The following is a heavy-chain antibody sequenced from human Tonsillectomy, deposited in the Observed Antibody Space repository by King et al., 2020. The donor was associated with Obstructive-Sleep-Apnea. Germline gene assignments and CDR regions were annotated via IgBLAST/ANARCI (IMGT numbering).Heavy chain of an antibody. CDR1: GGSISNYY. CDR3: ARHRGVEDYGGYGDYFDY. Sequence: VQLQESGPGLVKPSETLSLTCTVSGGSISNYYWSWIRQPPGKGLEWIGYMYYSGNTNFNPSLKSRVTISADTSTIHSSLRLSSVTAADTAVYYCARHRGVEDYGGYGDYFDYWGQGTQVTVSS. D-gene: IGHD5-12*01. V-gene: IGHV4-59*08. CDR2: MYYSGNT. J-gene: IGHJ4*02.